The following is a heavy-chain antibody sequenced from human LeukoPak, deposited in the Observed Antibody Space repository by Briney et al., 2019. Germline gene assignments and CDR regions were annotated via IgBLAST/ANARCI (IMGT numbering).Heavy chain of an antibody. J-gene: IGHJ4*02. Sequence: GGSLRLSCAASGFTFSSYSMNWVRQAPGKGLEWVSSISSSSSYIYYADSVKGRFTISRDNAKNSLYLQMNSLGAEDTAVYYCARGDGYNYHGNGYWGQGTLVTVSS. CDR3: ARGDGYNYHGNGY. D-gene: IGHD5-12*01. CDR2: ISSSSSYI. CDR1: GFTFSSYS. V-gene: IGHV3-21*01.